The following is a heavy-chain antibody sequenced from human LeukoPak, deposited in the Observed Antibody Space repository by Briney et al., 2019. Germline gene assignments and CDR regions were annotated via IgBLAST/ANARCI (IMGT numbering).Heavy chain of an antibody. CDR1: GGSISSYY. CDR2: NYYSGNT. Sequence: SETLPLTCTVSGGSISSYYWSWIRQPPGKGLEGIGYNYYSGNTNYNPSLKSRVTISVATSRNQFSLKLSSVTAADTAVYYCARDGGAARPWFAPWGQGTLVTVSS. V-gene: IGHV4-59*01. J-gene: IGHJ5*02. D-gene: IGHD6-6*01. CDR3: ARDGGAARPWFAP.